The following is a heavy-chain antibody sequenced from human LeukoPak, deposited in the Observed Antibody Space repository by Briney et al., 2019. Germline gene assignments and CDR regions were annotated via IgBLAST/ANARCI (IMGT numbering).Heavy chain of an antibody. V-gene: IGHV3-21*01. CDR1: GFTFSYYT. CDR2: ISRSSTYI. J-gene: IGHJ4*02. CDR3: ARGDYGDYNFPFGY. D-gene: IGHD4-17*01. Sequence: GGSLRLSCAASGFTFSYYTMNWVRQAPGKGLEWVSSISRSSTYIYYADSLKGRFTISRDNAKDSLSLQMNSLRAEDTAVYYCARGDYGDYNFPFGYWGQGTLVTVSS.